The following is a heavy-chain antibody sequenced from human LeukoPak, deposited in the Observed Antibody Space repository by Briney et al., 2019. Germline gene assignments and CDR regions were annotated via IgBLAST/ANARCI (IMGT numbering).Heavy chain of an antibody. V-gene: IGHV3-48*03. D-gene: IGHD6-13*01. CDR1: GFTFSSYE. J-gene: IGHJ4*02. CDR2: ISIGGSTI. CDR3: ASDPGYGHSWPNLFDY. Sequence: GGSLRLSCAASGFTFSSYEMNWVRQAPGKGLEWVSYISIGGSTIYYADSVKGRFTISRDNAKNSLYLQMGSLRAEDTAVYFCASDPGYGHSWPNLFDYWGQGTLVTVSS.